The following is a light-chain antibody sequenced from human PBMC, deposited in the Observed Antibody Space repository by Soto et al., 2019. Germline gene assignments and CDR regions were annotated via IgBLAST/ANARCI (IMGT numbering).Light chain of an antibody. J-gene: IGLJ1*01. CDR2: EVN. V-gene: IGLV2-18*02. Sequence: QSALTQPPSVSGSLGQSVAISCTGTSSDVGNYNRVSWYQQPPGTAPKLMIYEVNNRPSGVPDRFSGSKSGNTASLTISGLQAEDEADYYCCSYTTSSTYVFGTGTKLTVL. CDR3: CSYTTSSTYV. CDR1: SSDVGNYNR.